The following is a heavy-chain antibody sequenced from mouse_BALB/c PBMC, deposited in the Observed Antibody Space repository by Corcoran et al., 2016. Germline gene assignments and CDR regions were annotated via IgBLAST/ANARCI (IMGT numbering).Heavy chain of an antibody. CDR3: ARGYDYFDY. V-gene: IGHV14-3*02. J-gene: IGHJ2*01. CDR1: GFNIKDTY. Sequence: EVQLQQSGAALVKPGASVKLSCTASGFNIKDTYMHWVKQRPEQCLEWIGRIDPANGNTKYDPKFQGKATITADTSSNTAYLLLSSLTSEDTAVYYCARGYDYFDYWRQGTTLTVSS. CDR2: IDPANGNT. D-gene: IGHD2-2*01.